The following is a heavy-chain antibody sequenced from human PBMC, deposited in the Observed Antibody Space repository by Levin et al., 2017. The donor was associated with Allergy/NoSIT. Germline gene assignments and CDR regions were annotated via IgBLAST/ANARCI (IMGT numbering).Heavy chain of an antibody. V-gene: IGHV5-51*01. CDR2: IYPGDSDT. CDR1: GYSFTSYW. Sequence: GESLKISCQGSGYSFTSYWIGWVRQMPGKGLEWMGIIYPGDSDTRYSPSFQGQVTISADKSISTAYLQWSNLKASDTAIYYCARRGTRDYYYYMDVWSKGTTVAVSS. CDR3: ARRGTRDYYYYMDV. J-gene: IGHJ6*03. D-gene: IGHD1-1*01.